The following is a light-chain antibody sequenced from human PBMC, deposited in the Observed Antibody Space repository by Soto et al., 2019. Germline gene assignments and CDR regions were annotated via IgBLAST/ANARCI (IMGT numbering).Light chain of an antibody. J-gene: IGKJ5*01. V-gene: IGKV3-11*01. CDR1: QSISIN. CDR2: DAS. CDR3: QQRSNWPSIT. Sequence: EIVMTQSPATLSVSPGERAILSCRASQSISINLAWYQQKPGQAPRLLIYDASNRATGIPARFSGSGSGTDFTLTISSLEPEDFAVYYCQQRSNWPSITFGQGTRLEIK.